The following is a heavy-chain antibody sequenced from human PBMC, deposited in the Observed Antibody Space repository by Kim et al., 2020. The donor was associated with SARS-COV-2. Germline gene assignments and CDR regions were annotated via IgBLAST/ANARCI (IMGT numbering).Heavy chain of an antibody. CDR1: GFTFSSYW. V-gene: IGHV3-7*03. D-gene: IGHD3-9*01. CDR2: IKQDGSEK. CDR3: ARVSGDDILTGYIYYGMDV. J-gene: IGHJ6*02. Sequence: GGSLRLSCAASGFTFSSYWMSWVRQAPGKGLEWVANIKQDGSEKYYVDSVKGRFTISRDNAKNSLYLQMNSLRAEDTAVYYCARVSGDDILTGYIYYGMDVWGQGTTVTVSS.